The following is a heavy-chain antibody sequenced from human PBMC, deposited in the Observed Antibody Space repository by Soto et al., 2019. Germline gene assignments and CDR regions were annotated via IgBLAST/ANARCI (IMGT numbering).Heavy chain of an antibody. CDR1: GFTFSDHY. CDR3: TRLRLGVTTRYFDY. Sequence: EVLLVESGGGLVQPGGSMRLSCAASGFTFSDHYMDWVRQDPGKGLEWVGSIKNKDNNYNTEYAAAVKGRFTISRDDSKTSLNLQMRSLKTEDTAVYYCTRLRLGVTTRYFDYWGQGTMVTVSS. CDR2: IKNKDNNYNT. V-gene: IGHV3-72*01. J-gene: IGHJ4*02. D-gene: IGHD4-4*01.